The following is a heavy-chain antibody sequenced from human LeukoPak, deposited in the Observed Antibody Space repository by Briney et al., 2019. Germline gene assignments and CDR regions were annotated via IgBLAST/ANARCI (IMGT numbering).Heavy chain of an antibody. CDR1: GGSFSGYY. CDR2: IYYSGST. Sequence: SETLSLTCAVYGGSFSGYYWSWIRQPPGKGLEWIGSIYYSGSTYYNPSLKSRVTISVDTSKNQFSLKLSSVTAADTAVYYCARGLIRNCGGDCYSGGFDYWGQGTLVTVSS. J-gene: IGHJ4*02. D-gene: IGHD2-21*02. CDR3: ARGLIRNCGGDCYSGGFDY. V-gene: IGHV4-34*01.